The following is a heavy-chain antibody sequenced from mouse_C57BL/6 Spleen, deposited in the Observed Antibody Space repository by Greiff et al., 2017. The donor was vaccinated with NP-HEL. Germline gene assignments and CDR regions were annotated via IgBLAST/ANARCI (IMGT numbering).Heavy chain of an antibody. CDR2: ISSGSSTI. CDR1: GFTFSDYG. CDR3: ASLYYGGFAY. V-gene: IGHV5-17*01. D-gene: IGHD2-1*01. Sequence: EVKLVESGGGLVKPGGSLKLSCAASGFTFSDYGMHWVRQAPEKGLEWVAYISSGSSTIYYADTVKGRFTISRDNAKNTLFLQMTSLRSEDTAMYYCASLYYGGFAYWGQGTLVTVSA. J-gene: IGHJ3*01.